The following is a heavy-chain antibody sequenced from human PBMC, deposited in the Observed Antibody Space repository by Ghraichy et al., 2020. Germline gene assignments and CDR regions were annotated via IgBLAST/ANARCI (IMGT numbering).Heavy chain of an antibody. CDR3: ARKTKYYYDSSGYLSPALRGEYFQH. Sequence: ASVKVSCKASGYTFTSYAMHWVRQAPGQRLEWMGWINAGNGNTKYSQKFQGRVTITRDTSASTAYMELSSLRSEDTAVYYCARKTKYYYDSSGYLSPALRGEYFQHWGQGTLVTVSS. D-gene: IGHD3-22*01. V-gene: IGHV1-3*01. J-gene: IGHJ1*01. CDR2: INAGNGNT. CDR1: GYTFTSYA.